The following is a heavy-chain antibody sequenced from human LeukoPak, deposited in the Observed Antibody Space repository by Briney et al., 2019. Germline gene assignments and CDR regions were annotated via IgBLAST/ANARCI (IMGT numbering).Heavy chain of an antibody. Sequence: ASVKVSCKASGYTFTSYGTSWVRQAPGQGLEWMGWISAYNGNTNYAQKLQGRVTMTTDTSTSTAYMELRSLRSDDTAVYYCAKMDTAMVLSAFDIWGQGTMVTVSS. J-gene: IGHJ3*02. D-gene: IGHD5-18*01. CDR2: ISAYNGNT. V-gene: IGHV1-18*01. CDR3: AKMDTAMVLSAFDI. CDR1: GYTFTSYG.